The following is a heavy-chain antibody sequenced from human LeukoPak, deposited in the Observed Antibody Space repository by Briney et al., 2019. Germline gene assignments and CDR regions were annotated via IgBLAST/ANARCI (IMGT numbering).Heavy chain of an antibody. D-gene: IGHD3-3*01. CDR2: ISWNSGSI. Sequence: PGGSLRLSCAASGFTFDDYAMHWVRQAPGKGLEWVSGISWNSGSIGYADSVKGRFTISRDNAKNSLYLQMNSLRAEDTALYCCAKDISDFWSGHPNYYYYYGMDVWGQGTTVTVSS. CDR1: GFTFDDYA. CDR3: AKDISDFWSGHPNYYYYYGMDV. V-gene: IGHV3-9*01. J-gene: IGHJ6*02.